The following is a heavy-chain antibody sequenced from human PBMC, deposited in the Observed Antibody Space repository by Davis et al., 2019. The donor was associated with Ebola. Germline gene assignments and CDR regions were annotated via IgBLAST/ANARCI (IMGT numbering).Heavy chain of an antibody. J-gene: IGHJ4*02. D-gene: IGHD5-24*01. CDR3: ARGRGRDGYLFRYYFDY. CDR2: IKSKTDGGTT. Sequence: GGSLRLSCPASGFTFSNAWMSWVRQAPGKGLEWVGRIKSKTDGGTTDYAAPVKGRFTISRDDSKNTLYLQMNSLRAEDTAVYYCARGRGRDGYLFRYYFDYWGQGTLVTVSS. CDR1: GFTFSNAW. V-gene: IGHV3-15*01.